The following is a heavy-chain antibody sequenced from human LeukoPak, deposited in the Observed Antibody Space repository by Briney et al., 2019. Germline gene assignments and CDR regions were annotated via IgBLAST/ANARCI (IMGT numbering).Heavy chain of an antibody. CDR3: ARGEWRVWFDY. Sequence: GGSLRLSCAASGFTFSSYAMSWVRQAPGKGLEWVSAISGSGDNTYYADSVKGRFTISRDNAKNSLYLQMNSLRAEDTAVYYCARGEWRVWFDYWGQGTLVTVSS. CDR1: GFTFSSYA. V-gene: IGHV3-23*01. J-gene: IGHJ4*02. D-gene: IGHD2-8*01. CDR2: ISGSGDNT.